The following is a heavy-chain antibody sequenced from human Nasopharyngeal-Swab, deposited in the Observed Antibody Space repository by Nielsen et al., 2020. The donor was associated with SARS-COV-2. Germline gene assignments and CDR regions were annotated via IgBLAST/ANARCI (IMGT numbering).Heavy chain of an antibody. V-gene: IGHV3-48*02. D-gene: IGHD5-24*01. CDR2: ISSSSSTI. J-gene: IGHJ6*02. Sequence: GESLKISCAASGFTFSSYSMNWVRQAPGEGLEWVSYISSSSSTIYYADSVKGRFTISRDNAKNSLYLQMNSLRDEDTAVYYCAREPGYNFYYGMDVWGQGTTVTVSS. CDR1: GFTFSSYS. CDR3: AREPGYNFYYGMDV.